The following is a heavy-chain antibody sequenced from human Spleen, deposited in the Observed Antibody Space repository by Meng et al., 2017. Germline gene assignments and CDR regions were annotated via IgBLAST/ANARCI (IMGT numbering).Heavy chain of an antibody. Sequence: GGSLRLSCAVSGCTFSNFPMHWVRQAPGKGLEYVAAVSSAGSNTFYANSVKGRFTISRDNSKNALYLQMGSLRAEDMAVYYCARGYSTTWFEGTHFDYWSQGTMVTVSS. CDR2: VSSAGSNT. J-gene: IGHJ4*02. CDR3: ARGYSTTWFEGTHFDY. CDR1: GCTFSNFP. D-gene: IGHD6-13*01. V-gene: IGHV3-64*01.